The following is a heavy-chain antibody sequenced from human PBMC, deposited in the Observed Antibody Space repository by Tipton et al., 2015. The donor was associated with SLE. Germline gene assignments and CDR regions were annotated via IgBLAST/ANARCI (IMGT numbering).Heavy chain of an antibody. Sequence: SLRLSCAASGFTFSSYGMHWVRRAPGKGLEWVSLISWDGGSTYYADSVKGRFTISRDNSKNSLYLQMNSLRAEDTALYYCAKDRIAVAGRGRYGMDVWGQGTTVTVSS. J-gene: IGHJ6*02. V-gene: IGHV3-43D*04. CDR3: AKDRIAVAGRGRYGMDV. D-gene: IGHD6-19*01. CDR2: ISWDGGST. CDR1: GFTFSSYG.